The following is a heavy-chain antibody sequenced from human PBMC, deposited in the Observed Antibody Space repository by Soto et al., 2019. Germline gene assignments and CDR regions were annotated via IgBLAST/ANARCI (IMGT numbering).Heavy chain of an antibody. CDR1: GGTFSIYA. CDR3: ARGRGLLWFGELLSKVPPGYYYYGMDV. D-gene: IGHD3-10*01. V-gene: IGHV1-69*13. J-gene: IGHJ6*02. Sequence: SVKVSCKASGGTFSIYAISCVRQAPLQWLEGMGGIIPIFGTANYAQKFQGRVTITADESTSTAYMELSSLRSEDTAVYYCARGRGLLWFGELLSKVPPGYYYYGMDVWGQGTTVTVSS. CDR2: IIPIFGTA.